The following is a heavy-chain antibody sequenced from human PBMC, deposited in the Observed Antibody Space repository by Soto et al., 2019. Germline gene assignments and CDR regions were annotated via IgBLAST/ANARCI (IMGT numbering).Heavy chain of an antibody. D-gene: IGHD6-19*01. V-gene: IGHV4-39*01. CDR1: GGTISRSDYY. CDR2: IYYSGST. Sequence: QLQLQESGPGLVKPSETLSLTCTVSGGTISRSDYYWGWIRQPPGKGLEWIGSIYYSGSTYYNPSLKSRFTVSVDTPQNQFSLKLSSVTAADTALYFCARHGGSGVDYWGQGTLVTVSS. J-gene: IGHJ4*02. CDR3: ARHGGSGVDY.